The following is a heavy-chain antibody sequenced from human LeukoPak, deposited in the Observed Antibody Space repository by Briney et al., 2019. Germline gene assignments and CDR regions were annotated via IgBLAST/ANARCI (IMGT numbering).Heavy chain of an antibody. D-gene: IGHD6-19*01. CDR3: AREGISSGWYSAVAYNWFDP. CDR2: IGTAGEI. CDR1: GFTFRSYD. J-gene: IGHJ5*02. V-gene: IGHV3-13*01. Sequence: GGSLRLSCAASGFTFRSYDMHWVRQATGKGLEWVSGIGTAGEIYYPGSVKGRFTISRENAKNSLYLQMNSLRAGDTAVYYCAREGISSGWYSAVAYNWFDPWGQGTLVTVSS.